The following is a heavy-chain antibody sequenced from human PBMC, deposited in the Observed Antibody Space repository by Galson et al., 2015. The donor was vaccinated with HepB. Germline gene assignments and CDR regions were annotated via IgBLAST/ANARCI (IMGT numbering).Heavy chain of an antibody. CDR2: IKSDGGTT. J-gene: IGHJ4*02. Sequence: SLRLSCAASGFTFSNYWMHWVRQAPGKGLAWVSRIKSDGGTTDYADSVKGRFTISRDNAKNTLSLQMEGLRAEDTAVYFCVRTITPAPIPLFDSWGQGTLVAVSS. CDR3: VRTITPAPIPLFDS. V-gene: IGHV3-74*01. D-gene: IGHD3-10*01. CDR1: GFTFSNYW.